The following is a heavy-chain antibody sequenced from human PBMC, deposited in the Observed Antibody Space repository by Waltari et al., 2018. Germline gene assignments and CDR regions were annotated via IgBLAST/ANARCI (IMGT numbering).Heavy chain of an antibody. D-gene: IGHD6-13*01. J-gene: IGHJ6*02. Sequence: QVQLVQSGAEVKKPGSSVKVSCKASGGTFSSYAISWVRQAPGHGLEWMGGIIPIFGTANYAQKFQGRVTITADESTSTAYMELSSLRSEDTAVYYCARAGSAAAEGLYYYGMDVWGQGTTVTVSS. CDR2: IIPIFGTA. CDR3: ARAGSAAAEGLYYYGMDV. V-gene: IGHV1-69*01. CDR1: GGTFSSYA.